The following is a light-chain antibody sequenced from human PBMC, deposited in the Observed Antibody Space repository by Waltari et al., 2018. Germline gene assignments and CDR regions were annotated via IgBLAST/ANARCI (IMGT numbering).Light chain of an antibody. V-gene: IGKV1-39*01. CDR3: QQSHSTPYT. CDR1: QSISSY. Sequence: DIPMTQSPSSLSASVGDRVTITCRAGQSISSYLNWYQQKPGKAPNLLIYGGSSLQSGVSARFSGGGSGTDFTLTISSLQPEDFATYYCQQSHSTPYTFGQGTRLEI. CDR2: GGS. J-gene: IGKJ2*01.